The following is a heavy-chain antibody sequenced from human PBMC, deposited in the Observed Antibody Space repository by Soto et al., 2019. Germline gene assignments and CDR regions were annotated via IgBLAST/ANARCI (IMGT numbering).Heavy chain of an antibody. CDR1: GYSFTSYW. Sequence: PGESLKISCKGSGYSFTSYWIGWVRQMPGKGLEWMGIIYPGDSDTRYSPSFQGQVTISADKSISTAYLQWSSLKASDTAMYYCARHPGARDYYYGMDVWGQGTTVTVSS. V-gene: IGHV5-51*01. CDR2: IYPGDSDT. J-gene: IGHJ6*02. CDR3: ARHPGARDYYYGMDV. D-gene: IGHD1-26*01.